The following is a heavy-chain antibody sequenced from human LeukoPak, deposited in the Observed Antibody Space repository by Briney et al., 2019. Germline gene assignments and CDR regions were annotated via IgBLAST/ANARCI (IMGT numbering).Heavy chain of an antibody. CDR2: ISYDGSNK. Sequence: GRSLRLSCAASGFTFSSYGMHWVRQAPGKGLEWVAVISYDGSNKYYADSAKGRFTISRDNSENTLYLQMNSLRAEDTAVYYCANPPDYYYGSGHSDIWGQGTMVTVSS. D-gene: IGHD3-10*01. CDR1: GFTFSSYG. CDR3: ANPPDYYYGSGHSDI. V-gene: IGHV3-30*18. J-gene: IGHJ3*02.